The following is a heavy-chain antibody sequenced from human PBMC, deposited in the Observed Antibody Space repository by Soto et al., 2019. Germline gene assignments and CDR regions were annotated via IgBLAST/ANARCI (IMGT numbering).Heavy chain of an antibody. CDR3: ARGDLEAILTGYPYYYYYGMDV. CDR2: IIPILGIA. D-gene: IGHD3-9*01. CDR1: GGTFSSYT. J-gene: IGHJ6*02. Sequence: ASVKVSCKASGGTFSSYTIIWVRQAPGQGLEWMGRIIPILGIANYAQKFQGRVTITADKSTSTAYMELSSLRSEDTAVYYCARGDLEAILTGYPYYYYYGMDVWGQGTTVTVSS. V-gene: IGHV1-69*02.